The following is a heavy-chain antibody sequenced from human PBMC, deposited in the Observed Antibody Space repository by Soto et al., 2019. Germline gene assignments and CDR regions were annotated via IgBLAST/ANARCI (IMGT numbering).Heavy chain of an antibody. CDR1: GYTFTSYD. V-gene: IGHV1-8*01. D-gene: IGHD2-2*01. CDR2: MNPNSGNT. Sequence: ASVKVSCKASGYTFTSYDINWVRQATGQGLEWMGWMNPNSGNTGYAQKFQGRVTMTRNTSISTAYVELSSLRSEDTAVYYCARMKYCSSTSCNQKGFDPWGQGTLVTVSS. CDR3: ARMKYCSSTSCNQKGFDP. J-gene: IGHJ5*02.